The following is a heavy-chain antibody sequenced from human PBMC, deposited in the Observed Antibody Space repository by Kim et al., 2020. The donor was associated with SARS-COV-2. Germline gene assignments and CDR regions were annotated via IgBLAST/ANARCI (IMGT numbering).Heavy chain of an antibody. J-gene: IGHJ4*02. Sequence: SETLSLTCTVSGGSISSSSYYWGWIRQPPGKGLEWIGSIYYSGSTYYNPSLKSRVTISVDTSKNQFSLKLSSVTAADTAVYYCARHTVAGMFAAFDYWGQGTLVTVSS. CDR2: IYYSGST. V-gene: IGHV4-39*01. CDR1: GGSISSSSYY. CDR3: ARHTVAGMFAAFDY. D-gene: IGHD6-19*01.